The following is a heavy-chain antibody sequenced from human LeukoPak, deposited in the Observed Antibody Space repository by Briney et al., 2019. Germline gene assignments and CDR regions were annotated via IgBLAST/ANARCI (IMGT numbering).Heavy chain of an antibody. CDR3: ARELGPYDILTGYYPIDN. CDR2: INPSGGST. J-gene: IGHJ4*02. V-gene: IGHV1-46*01. D-gene: IGHD3-9*01. Sequence: ASVKVSCKASGYTFTSYYMHWVRQAPGQGLEWMGIINPSGGSTSYAQKFQGRVTMTRDMSTSTVYMELSSLRSEDTAVYYCARELGPYDILTGYYPIDNWGQGTLVTVSS. CDR1: GYTFTSYY.